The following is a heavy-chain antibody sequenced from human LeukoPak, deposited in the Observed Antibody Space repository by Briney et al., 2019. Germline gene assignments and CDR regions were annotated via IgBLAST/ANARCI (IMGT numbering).Heavy chain of an antibody. V-gene: IGHV1-69*06. CDR3: ASAEASGDYYYYMDV. CDR2: IIPIFGTA. CDR1: GGTFSSYA. Sequence: SVKVSCKASGGTFSSYAISWVRQAPGQGLEWMGGIIPIFGTANYAQKFQGRVTITADKSTGTAYMELSSLRSEDTAVYYCASAEASGDYYYYMDVWGKGTTVTVSS. J-gene: IGHJ6*03. D-gene: IGHD4-17*01.